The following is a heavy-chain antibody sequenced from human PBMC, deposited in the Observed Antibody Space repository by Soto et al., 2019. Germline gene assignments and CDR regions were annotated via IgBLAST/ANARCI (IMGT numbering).Heavy chain of an antibody. CDR3: ARGNGEDIVVVPAVHGGAYYYYMEV. V-gene: IGHV4-34*01. J-gene: IGHJ6*03. CDR1: GGSFSGYY. CDR2: INHSGST. Sequence: PSETLSLTCAVYGGSFSGYYWSWIRQPPGKGLEWIGEINHSGSTNYNPSLKSRVTISVDTSKNQFSLKLSSVTAADTAVYYCARGNGEDIVVVPAVHGGAYYYYMEVWGKGTTVTVSS. D-gene: IGHD2-2*01.